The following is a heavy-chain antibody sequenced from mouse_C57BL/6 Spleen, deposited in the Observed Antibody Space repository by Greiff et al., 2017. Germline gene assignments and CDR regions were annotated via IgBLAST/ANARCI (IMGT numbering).Heavy chain of an antibody. CDR3: AEGWDGYYGY. J-gene: IGHJ2*01. CDR1: GYSFTTYP. Sequence: VQLEESGPELVKPGASVTLSCTASGYSFTTYPIEWMKQNHGKSLQWIGDFLPYNDDTKYNEKFKGQATLTVEQSSTTVYSELSRLTSDDSGVYYCAEGWDGYYGYWGQGTTLTVSS. V-gene: IGHV1-47*01. D-gene: IGHD2-3*01. CDR2: FLPYNDDT.